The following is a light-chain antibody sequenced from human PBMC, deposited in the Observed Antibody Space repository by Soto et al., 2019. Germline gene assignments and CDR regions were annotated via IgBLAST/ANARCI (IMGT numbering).Light chain of an antibody. V-gene: IGKV1-9*01. J-gene: IGKJ5*01. Sequence: DIQLTQSPSFLSESVGDRVTITCRASPDINTYLAWYQQKPGKAPKLLIFAASTLQNGVPSRFSGSGSGTEFTVTITSLQPEDFATYYCQQRKSYPITFGQGTRLEIK. CDR1: PDINTY. CDR3: QQRKSYPIT. CDR2: AAS.